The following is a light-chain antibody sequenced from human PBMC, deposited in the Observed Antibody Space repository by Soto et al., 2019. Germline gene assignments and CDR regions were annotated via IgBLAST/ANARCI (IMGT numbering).Light chain of an antibody. CDR2: GAS. CDR3: QQYNNWPPYT. J-gene: IGKJ2*01. Sequence: EIVMTQSPGTLSVSPGERVTLSCRASQSLSSNLAWYQQKPGQAPRLLIYGASTRATGIPARFSGSGSGTEFTLTISSLPSEDFAVYYCQQYNNWPPYTFGQGTKLEIK. V-gene: IGKV3-15*01. CDR1: QSLSSN.